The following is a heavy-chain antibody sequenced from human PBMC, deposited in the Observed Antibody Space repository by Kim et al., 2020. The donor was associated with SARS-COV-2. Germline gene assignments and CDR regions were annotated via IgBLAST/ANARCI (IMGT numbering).Heavy chain of an antibody. CDR2: IYYSGST. D-gene: IGHD4-17*01. CDR3: ARGDRHYGDYCRGLDY. V-gene: IGHV4-31*03. CDR1: GGSISSGGYY. J-gene: IGHJ4*02. Sequence: SETLSLTCTVSGGSISSGGYYWSWIRQHPGKGLEWIGYIYYSGSTYYNPSLKSRVTISVDTSKNQFSLKLSSVTAADTAVYYCARGDRHYGDYCRGLDYWGQGTLVTVSS.